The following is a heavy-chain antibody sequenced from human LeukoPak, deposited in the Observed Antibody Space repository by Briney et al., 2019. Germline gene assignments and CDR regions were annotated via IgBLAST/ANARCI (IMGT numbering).Heavy chain of an antibody. D-gene: IGHD1-1*01. V-gene: IGHV3-66*01. J-gene: IGHJ3*02. CDR2: IYSGGST. CDR1: GFTVSSNY. Sequence: PGGSLRLSCAASGFTVSSNYMSWVRQAPGKGLEWVSVIYSGGSTYYADSVKGRFTISRDNSKNTLYLQMGSLRAEDMAVYYCASQRRRGLGAFDIWGQGTMVTVSS. CDR3: ASQRRRGLGAFDI.